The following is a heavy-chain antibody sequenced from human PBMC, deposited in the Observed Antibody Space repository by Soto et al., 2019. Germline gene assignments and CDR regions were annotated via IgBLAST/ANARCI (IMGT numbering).Heavy chain of an antibody. J-gene: IGHJ4*02. CDR2: IIPILGIA. CDR3: ARGAPPREWWYHA. D-gene: IGHD2-15*01. Sequence: SVKVSCKASGGTFSSYTISWVRQAPGQGLEWMGRIIPILGIANYAQKFQGRVTITADKSTSTAYMELSSLRSEDTAVYYCARGAPPREWWYHAWGQGTLVTVSS. CDR1: GGTFSSYT. V-gene: IGHV1-69*02.